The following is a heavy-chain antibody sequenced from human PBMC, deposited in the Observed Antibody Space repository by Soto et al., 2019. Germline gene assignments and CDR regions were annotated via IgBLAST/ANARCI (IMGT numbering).Heavy chain of an antibody. Sequence: GGSRRRSWAASGFTFSCYGMHWVREAPGKGLEWVAVISYDGSNKYYADSVKGRFSISRDNSKNTLYLQMSSLRAEDTAVYYCVKDGSSGWPYYYGMDVWGQGTTVTVSS. V-gene: IGHV3-30*18. CDR3: VKDGSSGWPYYYGMDV. CDR2: ISYDGSNK. J-gene: IGHJ6*02. D-gene: IGHD6-19*01. CDR1: GFTFSCYG.